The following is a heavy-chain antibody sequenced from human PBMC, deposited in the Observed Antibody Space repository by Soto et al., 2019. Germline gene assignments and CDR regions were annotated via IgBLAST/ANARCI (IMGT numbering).Heavy chain of an antibody. J-gene: IGHJ4*02. V-gene: IGHV3-30*04. CDR3: ARARAYSSGWYPVY. CDR2: ISNDGRSK. D-gene: IGHD6-19*01. Sequence: GGSLRLSCAASGFTFTTYSMHWVRQAPGKGLEWVAVISNDGRSKYYADSVKGRFTISRDNSNNTLYVQMNSLRPEDTAVYYCARARAYSSGWYPVYWGQGTLVTVSS. CDR1: GFTFTTYS.